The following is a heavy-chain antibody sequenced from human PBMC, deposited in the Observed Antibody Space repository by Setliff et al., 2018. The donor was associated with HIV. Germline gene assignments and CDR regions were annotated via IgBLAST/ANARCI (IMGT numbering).Heavy chain of an antibody. Sequence: GGSLRLSCAASGFTVSSNYMSWVRQAPGKGLEWVSVIYSGGSTYFADSVKGRFTISADTSKNTLYLQMTRLSAEDTAVYYCARDLDPYFAMAVWGQGTTVTVSS. CDR3: ARDLDPYFAMAV. J-gene: IGHJ6*02. CDR1: GFTVSSNY. V-gene: IGHV3-53*01. CDR2: IYSGGST.